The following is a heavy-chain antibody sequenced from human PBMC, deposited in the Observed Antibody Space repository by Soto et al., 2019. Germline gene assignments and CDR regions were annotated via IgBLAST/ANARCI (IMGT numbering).Heavy chain of an antibody. D-gene: IGHD3-10*01. CDR1: GGTFISHA. Sequence: QVRLVQSGAEVKKPGSSVRVSCKVSGGTFISHAINWLRQAPGQGLEWMGVIIPVTETPNNAEKFQGRVTIPADKATTTVYMELSSLTFDDTAVYFCARGNKGPGHYGPGSQGWYGPWGQGTLVTVSS. J-gene: IGHJ5*02. CDR2: IIPVTETP. V-gene: IGHV1-69*06. CDR3: ARGNKGPGHYGPGSQGWYGP.